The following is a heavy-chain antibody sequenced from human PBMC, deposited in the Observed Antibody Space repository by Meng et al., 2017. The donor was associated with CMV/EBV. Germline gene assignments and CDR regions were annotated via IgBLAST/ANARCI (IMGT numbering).Heavy chain of an antibody. Sequence: GSLRLSCTVSGSSIRSTNYYWGWIRQPPGKGLEWIGIIYYTGNTYYNPSLKSRVTISVDTSKNQFSLKLSSVTAADTAVYYCARLPQRRWFDPWGQGTRVTVSS. J-gene: IGHJ5*02. CDR2: IYYTGNT. V-gene: IGHV4-39*07. CDR3: ARLPQRRWFDP. CDR1: GSSIRSTNYY.